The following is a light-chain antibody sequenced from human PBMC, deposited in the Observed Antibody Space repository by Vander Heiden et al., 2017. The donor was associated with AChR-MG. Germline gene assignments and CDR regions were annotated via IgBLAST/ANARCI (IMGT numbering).Light chain of an antibody. CDR1: QSVSTS. V-gene: IGKV1-39*01. Sequence: DIQMTQSPSSLSASVGDRVTITCRASQSVSTSLNWYQQTPGKAPKLLIYASSSLQSGVPSRFSGSGSGTDFTITITNLQPEDFATYYCQHGHDIPRFGGGTKVQI. CDR3: QHGHDIPR. J-gene: IGKJ4*01. CDR2: ASS.